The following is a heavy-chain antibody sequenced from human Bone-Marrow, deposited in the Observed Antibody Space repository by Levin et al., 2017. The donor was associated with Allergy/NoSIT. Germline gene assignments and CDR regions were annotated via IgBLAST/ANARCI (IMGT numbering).Heavy chain of an antibody. CDR1: GFTFSSYS. CDR3: ARDVRPELSYVPYYYYYYGMDV. J-gene: IGHJ6*02. D-gene: IGHD1-26*01. Sequence: GGSLRLSCAASGFTFSSYSMNWVRQAPGKGLEWVSSISSSSSYIYYADSVKGRFTISRDNAKNSLYLQMNSLRAEDTAVYYCARDVRPELSYVPYYYYYYGMDVWGQGTTVTVSS. V-gene: IGHV3-21*01. CDR2: ISSSSSYI.